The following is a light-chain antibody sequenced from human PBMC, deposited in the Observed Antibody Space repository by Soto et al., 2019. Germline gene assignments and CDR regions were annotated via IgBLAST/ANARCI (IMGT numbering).Light chain of an antibody. V-gene: IGLV2-8*01. CDR2: EVS. J-gene: IGLJ1*01. CDR3: SSYAGSNTDYV. CDR1: SSDVGGYNY. Sequence: QSALTQPPSASGSPGQSVTISCTGTSSDVGGYNYVSWYQQHPGKVPKLMIYEVSKRPSGVPDRFSGSKSGNTASLTVSGLQAEDEAHYYCSSYAGSNTDYVFGTGTKLTVL.